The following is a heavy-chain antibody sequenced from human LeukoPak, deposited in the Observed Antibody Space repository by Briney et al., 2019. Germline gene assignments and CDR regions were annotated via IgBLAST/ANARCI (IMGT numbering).Heavy chain of an antibody. J-gene: IGHJ5*02. Sequence: GGPLRLSCAAPGFPFISYALSWVRQAPGKGLVWVSRIDSDGSSTRYADSVKGRFTISRDNGKNTVYLQMNSLTVEDTAVYYCTRGSTGIDHWGQGTLVTVSS. D-gene: IGHD5/OR15-5a*01. CDR2: IDSDGSST. V-gene: IGHV3-74*01. CDR1: GFPFISYA. CDR3: TRGSTGIDH.